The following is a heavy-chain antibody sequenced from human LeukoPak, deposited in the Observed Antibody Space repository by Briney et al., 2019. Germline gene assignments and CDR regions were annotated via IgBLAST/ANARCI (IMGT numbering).Heavy chain of an antibody. CDR1: GFTFSSYG. J-gene: IGHJ4*02. CDR3: ASVVEVVPAAMPDY. D-gene: IGHD2-2*01. V-gene: IGHV3-30*02. CDR2: IRYDGSNK. Sequence: PGGSLRLSCAASGFTFSSYGMHWVRQAPGKGLEWVAFIRYDGSNKYYADSVKGRFTISRDNSKNTLYLQMNSLRAEDTAVYYCASVVEVVPAAMPDYWGQGTLVTVSS.